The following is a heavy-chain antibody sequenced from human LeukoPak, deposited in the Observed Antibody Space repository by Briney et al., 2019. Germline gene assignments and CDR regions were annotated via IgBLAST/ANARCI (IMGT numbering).Heavy chain of an antibody. V-gene: IGHV4-59*01. D-gene: IGHD2-21*01. CDR1: GDSISTYY. Sequence: PSATLSLTCTVSGDSISTYYWSWIRQPPGRGLEWVGYIHYSGTTNYNLSLKSRVTMSVDMSKNQFVLNLSAVTAADTAVYYCAREGGDFVGVIFPWGQGILVTVSS. CDR3: AREGGDFVGVIFP. CDR2: IHYSGTT. J-gene: IGHJ5*02.